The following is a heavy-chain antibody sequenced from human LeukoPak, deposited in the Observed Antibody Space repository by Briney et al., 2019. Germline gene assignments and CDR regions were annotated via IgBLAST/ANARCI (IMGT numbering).Heavy chain of an antibody. V-gene: IGHV1-46*01. J-gene: IGHJ4*02. D-gene: IGHD2-15*01. CDR1: GYTFTSYY. CDR2: INPSGGST. Sequence: GASVKVSCKASGYTFTSYYMHWVRQAPGQGLEWMGIINPSGGSTSYAQKFQGRVTMTRDTSKNQFSLNLNSVTAADTAVYYCAKYFAASGESHLDYWGQGSLVTVSS. CDR3: AKYFAASGESHLDY.